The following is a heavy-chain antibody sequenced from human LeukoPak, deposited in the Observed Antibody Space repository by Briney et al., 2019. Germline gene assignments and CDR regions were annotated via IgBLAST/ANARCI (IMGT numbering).Heavy chain of an antibody. D-gene: IGHD5-12*01. CDR1: GFTFSSYW. Sequence: GGSLRLSCAASGFTFSSYWMSWVRQAPGKGLEWVANIKQDGSEKYYVDSVKGRFTISRDNAKNSLYLQMNSLRAEDTAVYYCARYSCYDDEGEYFDYWGQGTLVTVSS. J-gene: IGHJ4*02. CDR2: IKQDGSEK. V-gene: IGHV3-7*01. CDR3: ARYSCYDDEGEYFDY.